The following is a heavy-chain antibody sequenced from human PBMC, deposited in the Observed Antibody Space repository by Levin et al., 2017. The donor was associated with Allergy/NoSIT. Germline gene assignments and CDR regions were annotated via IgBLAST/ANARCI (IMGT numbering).Heavy chain of an antibody. CDR3: ARELTPVSH. J-gene: IGHJ4*02. V-gene: IGHV4-59*01. CDR1: GDSIRTYY. D-gene: IGHD3-16*01. CDR2: IYYSGST. Sequence: GSLRLSCTVSGDSIRTYYWSWIRQPPGKALEWIAYIYYSGSTNYNPSLKSRVTISVDTSKNQSSLELRSVTAADTAVYYCARELTPVSHWGQGSLVTVSS.